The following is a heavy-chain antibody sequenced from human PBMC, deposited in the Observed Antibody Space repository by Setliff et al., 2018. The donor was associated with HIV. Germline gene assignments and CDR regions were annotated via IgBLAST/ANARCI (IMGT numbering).Heavy chain of an antibody. J-gene: IGHJ5*02. CDR3: ARHGYSSDLRISYCDP. Sequence: KTSETLSLTCTVSGGSININNYYWGWIRQPPGKGLEWIGSIYYSGATYYKPSLKSRLTIAIDTSKNQFSLKLRSVTAADTAVYYCARHGYSSDLRISYCDPWGQGALVTSPQ. CDR2: IYYSGAT. CDR1: GGSININNYY. D-gene: IGHD5-18*01. V-gene: IGHV4-39*01.